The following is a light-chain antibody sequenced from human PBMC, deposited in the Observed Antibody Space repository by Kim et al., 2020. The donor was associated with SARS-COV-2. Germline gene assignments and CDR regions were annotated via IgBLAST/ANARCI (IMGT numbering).Light chain of an antibody. CDR2: GAS. V-gene: IGKV3-20*01. CDR1: HISSSSS. J-gene: IGKJ2*01. CDR3: QQYGSSPPMYT. Sequence: EIVLTQSPGTLSLSPGDRATLSCRASHISSSSSLAWYQQRPGQAPTLLIYGASSRATGIPDRFSGSGSGTDFTLTISRLEPEDFAVYYCQQYGSSPPMYTFGQGTKLEI.